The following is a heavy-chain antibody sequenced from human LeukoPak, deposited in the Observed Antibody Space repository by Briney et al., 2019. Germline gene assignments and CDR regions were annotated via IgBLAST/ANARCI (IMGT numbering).Heavy chain of an antibody. D-gene: IGHD6-13*01. CDR2: IWYDGSNK. Sequence: PGGSLRLSCAASGFTFSSYGMHWVRQAPGKGLEWVAVIWYDGSNKYYADSVKGRFTISRDNSKNTLYLQMNSLRAEDTAVYYCARDQQLVRGPLGDWGQGTLVTVSS. J-gene: IGHJ4*02. CDR1: GFTFSSYG. CDR3: ARDQQLVRGPLGD. V-gene: IGHV3-33*01.